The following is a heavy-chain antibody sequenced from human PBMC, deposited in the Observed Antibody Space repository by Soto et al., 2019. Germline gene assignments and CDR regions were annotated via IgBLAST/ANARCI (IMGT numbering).Heavy chain of an antibody. Sequence: HPGGSLRLSCAASVFPFSSYSMNWVRQAPGKGLEWVPYISSSSSTIYYADSVKGRFTISRDNAKNSLYLQMNSLRAEDTAVYYCARVGYSGYVWFDPWGQGTLVTVSS. D-gene: IGHD5-12*01. J-gene: IGHJ5*02. V-gene: IGHV3-48*01. CDR3: ARVGYSGYVWFDP. CDR2: ISSSSSTI. CDR1: VFPFSSYS.